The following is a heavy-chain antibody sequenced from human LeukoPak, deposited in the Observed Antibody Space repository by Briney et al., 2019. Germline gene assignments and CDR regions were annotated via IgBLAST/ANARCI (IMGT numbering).Heavy chain of an antibody. V-gene: IGHV4-59*12. D-gene: IGHD6-13*01. Sequence: TSETLSLTCTVSGGSISSYYWSWIRQPPGKGLEWIGYIYYSGSTNYNPSLKSRVTISVDTSKNQFSLKLSSVTAADAAVYYCARDRAIAAAATYYYYGMDVWGQGTTVTVSS. CDR1: GGSISSYY. J-gene: IGHJ6*02. CDR3: ARDRAIAAAATYYYYGMDV. CDR2: IYYSGST.